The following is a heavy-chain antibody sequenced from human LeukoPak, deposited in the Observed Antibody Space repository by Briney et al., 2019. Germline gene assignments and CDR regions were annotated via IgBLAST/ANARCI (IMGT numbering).Heavy chain of an antibody. D-gene: IGHD4-17*01. Sequence: GRSLRLSCAASGFTFSDYYMSWVRQAPGKGREWVANIKQDGSEKYYVDSVKGRFTISRDNAKNSLYLQMNSLRAEDTAVYYCARDDYGDYCSDWGQGTLVTVSS. V-gene: IGHV3-7*01. CDR3: ARDDYGDYCSD. CDR2: IKQDGSEK. J-gene: IGHJ4*02. CDR1: GFTFSDYY.